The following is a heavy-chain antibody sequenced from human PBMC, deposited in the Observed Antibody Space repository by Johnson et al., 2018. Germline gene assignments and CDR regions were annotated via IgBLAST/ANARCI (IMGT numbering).Heavy chain of an antibody. Sequence: EVQLVESGGGLVQPGGSLRLSCAASGFTFSSYAMSWVRQAPGKGLEWVSVIYNDGSTYYTDSVKGRFTISRDNAKNTLYLQMNSPRAEDTALYYGARDSGGRYCSGGSCYYYYYMDVWGKGTTVTVSS. CDR1: GFTFSSYA. D-gene: IGHD2-15*01. J-gene: IGHJ6*03. CDR3: ARDSGGRYCSGGSCYYYYYMDV. V-gene: IGHV3-66*02. CDR2: IYNDGST.